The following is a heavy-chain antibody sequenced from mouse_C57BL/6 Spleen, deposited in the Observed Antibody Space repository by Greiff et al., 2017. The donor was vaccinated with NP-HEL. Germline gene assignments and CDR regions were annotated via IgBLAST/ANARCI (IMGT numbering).Heavy chain of an antibody. CDR3: ARRPFYGVNYFDY. D-gene: IGHD1-2*01. J-gene: IGHJ2*01. Sequence: QVQLQQPGAELVRPGSSVKLSCKASGYTFTSYWMHWVKQRPIQGLEWIGNIDPSDSETHYNQKFKDKATLTVDKSSSTAYMQLSSLTSEDSAVYYCARRPFYGVNYFDYWGQGTTLTVSS. CDR2: IDPSDSET. CDR1: GYTFTSYW. V-gene: IGHV1-52*01.